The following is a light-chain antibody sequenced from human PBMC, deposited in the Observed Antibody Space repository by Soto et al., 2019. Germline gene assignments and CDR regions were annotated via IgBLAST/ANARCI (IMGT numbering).Light chain of an antibody. J-gene: IGKJ2*01. CDR3: QQYGSAPYT. Sequence: EIVLTQSPGTLSLSPGERATLSCRASQSVSTSYLAWYQQKPGQAPRLLIYCASSRATGIPDRFSGSGSGTDFTLTISRLEPEDFAVYYCQQYGSAPYTFGQWTKLEIK. V-gene: IGKV3-20*01. CDR2: CAS. CDR1: QSVSTSY.